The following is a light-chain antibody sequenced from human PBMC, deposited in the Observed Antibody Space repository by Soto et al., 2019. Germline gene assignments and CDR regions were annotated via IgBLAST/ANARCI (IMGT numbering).Light chain of an antibody. CDR3: SSYTSIETVI. CDR2: EVI. CDR1: NGDIGRYNY. V-gene: IGLV2-14*01. J-gene: IGLJ2*01. Sequence: QSALTQPASVSGSPGQSITISCAGSNGDIGRYNYVSWHQQHPGKAPKLLIFEVIHRPSGVSDRFSASKSGIKASLTISGLQPEDEADYYCSSYTSIETVIFGGGPKLTVL.